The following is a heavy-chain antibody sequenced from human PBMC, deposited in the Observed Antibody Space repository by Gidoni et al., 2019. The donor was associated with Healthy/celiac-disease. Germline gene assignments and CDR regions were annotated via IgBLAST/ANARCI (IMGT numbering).Heavy chain of an antibody. CDR1: GRSISSGGYS. CDR2: IYHSGSP. J-gene: IGHJ4*02. V-gene: IGHV4-30-2*01. Sequence: QLQLQESGPGLVKPSQTLSLSCGVSGRSISSGGYSWSWIRQPPGKGLEWIGYIYHSGSPYYIPSLKRRVTISVDRSKNQFSLKLSSVTAADTAVYYCARDQAEGFDYWGQGTLVTVSS. CDR3: ARDQAEGFDY.